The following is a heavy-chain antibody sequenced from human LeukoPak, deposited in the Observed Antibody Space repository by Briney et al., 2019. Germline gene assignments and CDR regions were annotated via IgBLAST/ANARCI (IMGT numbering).Heavy chain of an antibody. Sequence: SETLSLTCTISGGSISSGAYYWSWIRQHPGKGLEWIGYIYYSGSTYYNPSLKSRLTISVDTSKNQLSLELSSVTAADTAVYYCARVDYYGNWFDPWGLGTLVTVSS. CDR1: GGSISSGAYY. J-gene: IGHJ5*02. CDR3: ARVDYYGNWFDP. D-gene: IGHD3-10*01. V-gene: IGHV4-31*03. CDR2: IYYSGST.